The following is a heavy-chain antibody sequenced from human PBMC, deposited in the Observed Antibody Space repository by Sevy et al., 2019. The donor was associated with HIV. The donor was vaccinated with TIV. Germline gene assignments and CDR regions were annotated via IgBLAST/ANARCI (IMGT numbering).Heavy chain of an antibody. J-gene: IGHJ4*02. V-gene: IGHV3-7*01. CDR2: IKEDGSDK. Sequence: GGSLRLSCEVSGFTFSNYWMTWVRQAPGKGLEWVANIKEDGSDKYYGDSVKGRFSISRDNAKNSLYLEMNSLRAEDTAVYYCVRAGLASATDFDYWGQGTLVTVSS. D-gene: IGHD2-15*01. CDR3: VRAGLASATDFDY. CDR1: GFTFSNYW.